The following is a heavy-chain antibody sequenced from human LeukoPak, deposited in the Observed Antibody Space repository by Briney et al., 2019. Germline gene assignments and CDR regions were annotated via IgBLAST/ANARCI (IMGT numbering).Heavy chain of an antibody. CDR3: ARAVFYDSSGYHYGMDV. CDR1: GGSISSYY. V-gene: IGHV4-59*01. J-gene: IGHJ6*02. Sequence: SETLSLTCTVSGGSISSYYWSWIRQPPGKGLEWIGYIYYSGSTNYNPSLKSRVTISVGTSKNQFSLKLSSVTAADTAVYYCARAVFYDSSGYHYGMDVWGQGTTVTVSS. CDR2: IYYSGST. D-gene: IGHD3-22*01.